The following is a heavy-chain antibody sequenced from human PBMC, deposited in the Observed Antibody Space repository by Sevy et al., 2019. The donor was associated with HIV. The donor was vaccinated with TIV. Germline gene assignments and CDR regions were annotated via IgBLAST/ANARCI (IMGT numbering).Heavy chain of an antibody. Sequence: GGSLRLSCAASGFSFSTHVMHWVRQAPGKGLEWVAVISVDGSDKYYTDSVKGRFTISRDDSKNTLLMQVSSLRAEDTEVYYCARDAGYSTVWYPGYWGQGTLVTVSS. J-gene: IGHJ4*02. CDR1: GFSFSTHV. CDR3: ARDAGYSTVWYPGY. V-gene: IGHV3-30*03. CDR2: ISVDGSDK. D-gene: IGHD5-18*01.